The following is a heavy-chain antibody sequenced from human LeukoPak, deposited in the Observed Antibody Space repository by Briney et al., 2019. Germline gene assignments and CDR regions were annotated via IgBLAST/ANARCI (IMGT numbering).Heavy chain of an antibody. J-gene: IGHJ4*02. D-gene: IGHD3-10*01. V-gene: IGHV1-58*02. CDR1: GFTFTSSA. Sequence: AASVKVSCKASGFTFTSSAMQWVRQARGQRLEWIGWIVVGSGNTNYAQKFQERVTITRDMSTSTAYMELSSLRSEDTAVYYCAARGNYYGSGSYYDFDYWGQGTLVTVSS. CDR2: IVVGSGNT. CDR3: AARGNYYGSGSYYDFDY.